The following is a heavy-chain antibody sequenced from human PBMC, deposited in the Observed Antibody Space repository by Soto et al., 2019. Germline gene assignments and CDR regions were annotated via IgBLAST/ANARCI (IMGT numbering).Heavy chain of an antibody. CDR1: GFTFSTYA. V-gene: IGHV3-23*01. CDR3: AKDSVQNYCSGVTCYADGWVDS. D-gene: IGHD2-15*01. CDR2: ISGSGGNT. Sequence: EVQLLESGGGLVQPGGSLRLSCAGSGFTFSTYAMSWMRQAPGKGLEWVSAISGSGGNTYYADSVTGRFTISRDNSKNTVHRQINSLRAEDTAVYYCAKDSVQNYCSGVTCYADGWVDSWGQGTLVTVSS. J-gene: IGHJ5*01.